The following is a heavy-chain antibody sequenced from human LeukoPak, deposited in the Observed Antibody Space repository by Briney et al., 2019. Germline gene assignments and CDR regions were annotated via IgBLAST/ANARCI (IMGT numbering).Heavy chain of an antibody. D-gene: IGHD3-22*01. CDR1: GGSISIGGYY. CDR2: IYYMGST. J-gene: IGHJ4*02. Sequence: KPSQTLSLTCTVSGGSISIGGYYGGWIRQPAGKGLERIGYIYYMGSTNYNPSLKSRVTISVDTSKNQFSLKMNSVTAADTAVYYCARGAPSGYYYCDFWGQGTLVTVSS. V-gene: IGHV4-61*10. CDR3: ARGAPSGYYYCDF.